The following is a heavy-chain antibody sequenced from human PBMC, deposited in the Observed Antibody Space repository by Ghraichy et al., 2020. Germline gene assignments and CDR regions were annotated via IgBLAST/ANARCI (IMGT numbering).Heavy chain of an antibody. Sequence: GGSLRLSCAVSGFTVSSNYMSWVRQAPGKGLEWVSVLYSGGSTYYADSVKGRFTTSRDNSKNTLYLQMNSLSAEDTAVYYCARDLRESLGSFEIWGQGTVVTVSS. CDR3: ARDLRESLGSFEI. D-gene: IGHD3-10*01. CDR2: LYSGGST. CDR1: GFTVSSNY. J-gene: IGHJ3*02. V-gene: IGHV3-66*02.